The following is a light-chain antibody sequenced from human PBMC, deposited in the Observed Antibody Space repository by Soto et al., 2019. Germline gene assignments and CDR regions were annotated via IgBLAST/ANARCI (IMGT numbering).Light chain of an antibody. CDR1: QSVDSY. V-gene: IGKV3-11*02. Sequence: EIVLTQSPGTLSLSPGERATLSCRASQSVDSYLAWYQQKPGQAPRLLIYGASTRATGIPDRFSGSGSGRDFTLTINSLRPEDFASYYCQQSYSSSPITFGPGTRLEIK. CDR3: QQSYSSSPIT. CDR2: GAS. J-gene: IGKJ5*01.